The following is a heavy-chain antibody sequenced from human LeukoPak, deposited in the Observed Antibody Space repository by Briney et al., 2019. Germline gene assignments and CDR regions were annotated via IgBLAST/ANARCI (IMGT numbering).Heavy chain of an antibody. CDR2: IIPIFGTA. CDR1: GGTFSSYA. CDR3: ARGSIVVVPAAKGGYYYYYYMDV. Sequence: GASVKVSCKPSGGTFSSYAISWVRQAPGQGLEWMGGIIPIFGTANYAQKFQGRVTITADESTSTAYMELSSLRSEDTAVYYCARGSIVVVPAAKGGYYYYYYMDVWGKGTTVTVSS. V-gene: IGHV1-69*13. D-gene: IGHD2-2*01. J-gene: IGHJ6*03.